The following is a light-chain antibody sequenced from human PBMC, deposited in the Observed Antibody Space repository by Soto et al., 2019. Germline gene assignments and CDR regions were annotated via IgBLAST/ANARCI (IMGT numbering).Light chain of an antibody. J-gene: IGLJ1*01. CDR1: SSNVGKNI. CDR2: STG. Sequence: QSVLTQPPSASGTPGQTVTISCSGSSSNVGKNIVNWYQQVPGTAPKLLIYSTGQRPSGVPDRFSGSKSGTSASLAISGLQSEDEADYYCAAWDDGRNDLYVIGSGTKGTVL. V-gene: IGLV1-44*01. CDR3: AAWDDGRNDLYV.